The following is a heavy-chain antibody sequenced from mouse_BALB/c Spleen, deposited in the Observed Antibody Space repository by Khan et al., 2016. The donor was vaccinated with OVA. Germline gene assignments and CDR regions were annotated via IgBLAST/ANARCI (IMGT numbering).Heavy chain of an antibody. Sequence: QVQLQQSGAELVKPGASVKLSCKTSGYTFTSYWIQWVKQRPGQGLGWIGQIFPGTGTTYYNENFKGKATLTIDTSSTTAYMQLSSLTSEDSAVYFCARGYFGNYEFAYWGQVTLVTVSA. CDR2: IFPGTGTT. J-gene: IGHJ3*01. CDR3: ARGYFGNYEFAY. CDR1: GYTFTSYW. D-gene: IGHD2-1*01. V-gene: IGHV1S132*01.